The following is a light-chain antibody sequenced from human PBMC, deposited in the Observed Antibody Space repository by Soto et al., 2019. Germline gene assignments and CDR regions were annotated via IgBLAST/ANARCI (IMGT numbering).Light chain of an antibody. CDR3: QQYNNWPLT. Sequence: EVVMTQSPATLSVSLGDRATLSCRASQSVSSNLAWYQQKPGQGPRLLIYGASTRATGIPARFSGSGSGTECTLTISSLQSEDFGVSSCQQYNNWPLTFGGGTKVEIK. CDR1: QSVSSN. V-gene: IGKV3-15*01. CDR2: GAS. J-gene: IGKJ4*02.